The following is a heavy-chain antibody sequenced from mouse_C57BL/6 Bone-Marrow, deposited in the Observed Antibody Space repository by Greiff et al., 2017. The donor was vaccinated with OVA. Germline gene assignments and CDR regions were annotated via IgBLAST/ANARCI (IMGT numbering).Heavy chain of an antibody. CDR3: AREGLRSRDY. J-gene: IGHJ2*01. D-gene: IGHD1-1*01. V-gene: IGHV1-26*01. Sequence: VQLQQSGPELVKPGASVKISCKASGYTFTDYYMNWVKQSHGKSLEWIGDINPNNGGTSYNQKFKGKATLTVDKSSSTAYMELRSLTSEDSAVYYCAREGLRSRDYWGRGTTLTVSS. CDR1: GYTFTDYY. CDR2: INPNNGGT.